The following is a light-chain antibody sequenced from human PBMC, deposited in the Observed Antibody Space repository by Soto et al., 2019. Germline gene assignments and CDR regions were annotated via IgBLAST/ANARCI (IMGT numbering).Light chain of an antibody. V-gene: IGKV3-20*01. CDR3: HQYNSWPRGT. CDR2: GAS. CDR1: QSVSSNY. Sequence: EIVLTQSPGTLSLSPGERATLSCRASQSVSSNYLAWYQQKFGQAPRLLIYGASSRATGIPDRFSGSGSGTDFTLTISRLEPEDFAVYYCHQYNSWPRGTFGPGTKVDIK. J-gene: IGKJ3*01.